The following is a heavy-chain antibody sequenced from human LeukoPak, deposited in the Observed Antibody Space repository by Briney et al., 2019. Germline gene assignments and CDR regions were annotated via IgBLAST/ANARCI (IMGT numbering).Heavy chain of an antibody. Sequence: SETLSLTCTVSGGSISSGGYYWSWIRQPPGKGLEWIGYIYHSGSTYYNPSLKSRVTISVDRSKNQFSLRLSSVTAADTAVYYCAGIRFLEWLNWFDPWGQGTLVTVSS. J-gene: IGHJ5*02. CDR1: GGSISSGGYY. CDR3: AGIRFLEWLNWFDP. V-gene: IGHV4-30-2*01. CDR2: IYHSGST. D-gene: IGHD3-3*01.